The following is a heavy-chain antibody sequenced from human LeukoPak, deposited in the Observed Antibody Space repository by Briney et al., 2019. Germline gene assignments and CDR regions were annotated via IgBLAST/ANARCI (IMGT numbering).Heavy chain of an antibody. CDR1: GYTFTSYY. V-gene: IGHV1-2*02. D-gene: IGHD2-2*01. CDR2: INPSGGT. CDR3: ARDFCSSTSCLPNWFDP. Sequence: ASVKVSCKASGYTFTSYYMHWVRQAPGQGLEWMGIINPSGGTNYAQKFQGRVTMTRDTSISTAYMELSRLGSDDTAVYYCARDFCSSTSCLPNWFDPWGQGTLVTVSS. J-gene: IGHJ5*02.